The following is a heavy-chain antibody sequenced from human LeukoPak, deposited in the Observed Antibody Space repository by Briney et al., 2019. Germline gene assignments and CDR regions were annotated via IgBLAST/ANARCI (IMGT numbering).Heavy chain of an antibody. J-gene: IGHJ4*02. CDR3: AGYCGGGTCNAAGY. CDR2: MSPDGSDK. V-gene: IGHV3-7*01. Sequence: GGSLRLSCAASGFSFRDYWMSWVRQAPGKGLEWVADMSPDGSDKTYVDSVKGRLTIPRDNAKQSLYLQMDSLTAEDTAVYYCAGYCGGGTCNAAGYWGQGTLVTVSS. CDR1: GFSFRDYW. D-gene: IGHD2-15*01.